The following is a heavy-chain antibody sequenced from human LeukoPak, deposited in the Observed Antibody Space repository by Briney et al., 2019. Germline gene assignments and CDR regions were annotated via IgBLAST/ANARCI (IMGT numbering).Heavy chain of an antibody. Sequence: PSETLSLTCTVSGGSISSGGYYWSWIRQYPGKGLEWIGYIYYSGSTYYNPSLKSRVTISVDTSKSQFSLKLSSVTAADTAVYYCARKAVAGIFDYWGQGTLVTVSS. CDR3: ARKAVAGIFDY. CDR2: IYYSGST. J-gene: IGHJ4*02. D-gene: IGHD6-19*01. CDR1: GGSISSGGYY. V-gene: IGHV4-31*03.